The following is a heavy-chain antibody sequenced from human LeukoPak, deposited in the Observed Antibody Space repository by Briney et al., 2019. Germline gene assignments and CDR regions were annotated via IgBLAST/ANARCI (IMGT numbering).Heavy chain of an antibody. CDR1: GYTFTNYY. CDR2: IKPSGGGT. J-gene: IGHJ1*01. CDR3: AXXXXXXSXYYYLLGYFEH. Sequence: ASVKVSCKASGYTFTNYYVHWVRQAPGQGLEWMGIIKPSGGGTSYALKFQGRVTMTRDTSTSTAYMELSSLRSEDTAVYYCAXXXXXXSXYYYLLGYFEHWGQGTLVTVSS. V-gene: IGHV1-46*01. D-gene: IGHD3-22*01.